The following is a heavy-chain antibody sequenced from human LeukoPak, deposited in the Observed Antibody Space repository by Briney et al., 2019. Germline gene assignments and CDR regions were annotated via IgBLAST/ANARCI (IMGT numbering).Heavy chain of an antibody. J-gene: IGHJ4*02. CDR2: ISSSGGST. D-gene: IGHD1-20*01. CDR3: AKKMSITAASQVDY. V-gene: IGHV3-23*01. Sequence: GGSLRLSCAASGFTFSSYSMSWVRQAPGKGLEWVSAISSSGGSTDYTDSVKGRFTISRDNSKNTLYLQMDSLRAEDTAVYYCAKKMSITAASQVDYWGQGTLVTVSS. CDR1: GFTFSSYS.